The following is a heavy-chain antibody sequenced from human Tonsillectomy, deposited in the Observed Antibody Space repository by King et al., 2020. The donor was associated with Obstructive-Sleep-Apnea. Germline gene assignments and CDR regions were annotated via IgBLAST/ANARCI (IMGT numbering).Heavy chain of an antibody. V-gene: IGHV2-26*01. CDR2: IFSNDEK. CDR3: ARLRYYYDSSGYYSYYFDY. Sequence: VTLKESGPVLVKSTETLTLNCTVSAFSLSNARVVVTWIRQPPGKALEWLAHIFSNDEKSSSPSLNSRLTISKDTSKSQVVLTMTNMDPVDTATYYCARLRYYYDSSGYYSYYFDYWDQGTLVTVSS. D-gene: IGHD3-22*01. CDR1: AFSLSNARVV. J-gene: IGHJ4*02.